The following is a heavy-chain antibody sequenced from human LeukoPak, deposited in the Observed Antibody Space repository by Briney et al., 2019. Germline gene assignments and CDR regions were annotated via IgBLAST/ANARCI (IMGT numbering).Heavy chain of an antibody. V-gene: IGHV3-9*01. D-gene: IGHD1-20*01. CDR1: GFTFDDHA. J-gene: IGHJ4*02. Sequence: GRSLRLSCAASGFTFDDHAMHWVRQAPGKGLEWVSGISWNSGSIGYADSVKGRFTISRDNAKNSLYLQMNSLRAEDTALYYCAKDIASGITGSFDYWGQGTLVTVSS. CDR2: ISWNSGSI. CDR3: AKDIASGITGSFDY.